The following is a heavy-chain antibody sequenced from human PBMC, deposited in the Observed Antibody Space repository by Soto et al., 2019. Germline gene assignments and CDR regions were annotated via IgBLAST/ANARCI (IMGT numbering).Heavy chain of an antibody. CDR2: MNGNSGNT. V-gene: IGHV1-18*01. CDR1: GYTFTSYD. CDR3: AAPGGHHFGMDV. D-gene: IGHD2-15*01. Sequence: ASVKVSCKASGYTFTSYDINWVRQAPGQGLEWMGWMNGNSGNTKEARKFQGRVTMTADTSTRTAYLEVRSLTSDDTGVYFCAAPGGHHFGMDVWGQGTTVTVSS. J-gene: IGHJ6*02.